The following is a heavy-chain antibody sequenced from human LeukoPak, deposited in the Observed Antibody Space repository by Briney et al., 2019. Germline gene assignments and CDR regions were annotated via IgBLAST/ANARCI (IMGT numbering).Heavy chain of an antibody. CDR1: GYTFTSYD. J-gene: IGHJ4*02. CDR2: MNPNSGNT. Sequence: ASVKVSCKASGYTFTSYDINWVRQATGQGLEWMGWMNPNSGNTGYAQKFQGRVTITADESTSTAYMELSSLRSEDTAVYYCARDLYDSSGYYYGQDYWGQGTLVTVSS. CDR3: ARDLYDSSGYYYGQDY. D-gene: IGHD3-22*01. V-gene: IGHV1-8*01.